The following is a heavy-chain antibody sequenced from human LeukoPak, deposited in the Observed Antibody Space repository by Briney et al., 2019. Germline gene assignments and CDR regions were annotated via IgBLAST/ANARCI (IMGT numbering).Heavy chain of an antibody. CDR1: GFTFSSYI. J-gene: IGHJ4*02. D-gene: IGHD6-6*01. CDR3: ARHRSSWLIDY. Sequence: PGGSLRLSCAASGFTFSSYIMNWGRQAPGKGLEWVSSISSSSSYIYYADSVRGRFTISTDNSKNTLYLQMNSLRAEDTAVYYCARHRSSWLIDYWGQGTLVTVSS. CDR2: ISSSSSYI. V-gene: IGHV3-21*04.